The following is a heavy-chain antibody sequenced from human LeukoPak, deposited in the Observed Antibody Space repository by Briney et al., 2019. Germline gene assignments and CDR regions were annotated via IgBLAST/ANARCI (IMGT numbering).Heavy chain of an antibody. Sequence: GGSLRLSCTASGFTFGDYAMSWVRQAPGKGLEWVGFIRSKSYGATAEYAASVKGRFTISRDDSKSIAYLQMNTLQTEDTAVYYCKSAGTYSWGQGTLVTVSS. D-gene: IGHD6-13*01. V-gene: IGHV3-49*04. CDR2: IRSKSYGATA. CDR1: GFTFGDYA. CDR3: KSAGTYS. J-gene: IGHJ4*02.